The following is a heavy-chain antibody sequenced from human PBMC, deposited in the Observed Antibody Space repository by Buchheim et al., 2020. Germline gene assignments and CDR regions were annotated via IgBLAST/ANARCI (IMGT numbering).Heavy chain of an antibody. CDR3: ARENFDTAMAQSPPSYYGMDV. CDR2: ISSSSSYI. CDR1: GFTFSSYS. V-gene: IGHV3-21*01. J-gene: IGHJ6*02. D-gene: IGHD5-18*01. Sequence: EVQLVESGGGLVKPGGSLRLSCAASGFTFSSYSMNWVRQAPGKGLEWVSSISSSSSYIYYADSVKGRFTISRDNAKNSLYPQMNSLRAEDTAVYYCARENFDTAMAQSPPSYYGMDVWGQGTT.